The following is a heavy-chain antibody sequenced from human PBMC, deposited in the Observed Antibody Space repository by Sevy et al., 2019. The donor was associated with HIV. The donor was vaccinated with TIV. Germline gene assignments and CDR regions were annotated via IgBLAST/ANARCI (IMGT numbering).Heavy chain of an antibody. J-gene: IGHJ4*02. Sequence: GGSLRLSCAGSGFTFRSYAIHWVRQAPGRGLEWVAVISYDGNKKYYADSVKGRFTISRDDSKNTLFLQMSSLTTEDTALYYCARAQGAYNYGPGGYWGQGTLVTVSS. CDR3: ARAQGAYNYGPGGY. CDR2: ISYDGNKK. D-gene: IGHD5-18*01. CDR1: GFTFRSYA. V-gene: IGHV3-30-3*01.